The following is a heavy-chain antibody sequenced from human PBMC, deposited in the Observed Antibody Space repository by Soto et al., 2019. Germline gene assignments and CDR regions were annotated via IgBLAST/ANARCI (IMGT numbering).Heavy chain of an antibody. D-gene: IGHD3-3*01. CDR3: ARSKVGDYGMDV. V-gene: IGHV3-74*01. CDR1: GFSFSSYW. CDR2: INSDGSST. Sequence: PXEFLRLSCAASGFSFSSYWMHWVRQAPGKGLVWVSRINSDGSSTSYADSVKGRFTISRDNAKNTLYLQMNSLRAEDTAVYYCARSKVGDYGMDVWGQGTTVTVSS. J-gene: IGHJ6*02.